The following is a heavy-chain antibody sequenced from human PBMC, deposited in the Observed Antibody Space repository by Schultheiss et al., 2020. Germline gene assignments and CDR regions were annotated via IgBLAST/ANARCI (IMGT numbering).Heavy chain of an antibody. CDR2: FDPEDGET. CDR3: ATGLIVVVVAAAKNPPISVASREQYNWFDP. CDR1: GYTLTELS. D-gene: IGHD2-15*01. V-gene: IGHV1-24*01. J-gene: IGHJ5*02. Sequence: AAVKVSFKVSGYTLTELSMHWVRQAPGKGLEWMGGFDPEDGETIYAQKFQGRVTMTEDTSTDTAYMELSSLRSEDTAVYYCATGLIVVVVAAAKNPPISVASREQYNWFDPWGQGTLVTVSS.